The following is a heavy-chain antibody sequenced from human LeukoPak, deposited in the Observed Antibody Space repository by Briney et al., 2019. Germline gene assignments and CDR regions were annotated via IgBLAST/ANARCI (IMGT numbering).Heavy chain of an antibody. D-gene: IGHD6-19*01. CDR3: ATLVRRYSSGWYYFDY. J-gene: IGHJ4*02. CDR1: GYTLTELS. CDR2: FDPEDGET. V-gene: IGHV1-24*01. Sequence: ASVKVSCKVSGYTLTELSIHWVRQAPGKGLEWMGGFDPEDGETIYAQKFQGRVTMTEDTSTDTAYMELSSLRSEDTAVYYCATLVRRYSSGWYYFDYWGQGTLVTVSS.